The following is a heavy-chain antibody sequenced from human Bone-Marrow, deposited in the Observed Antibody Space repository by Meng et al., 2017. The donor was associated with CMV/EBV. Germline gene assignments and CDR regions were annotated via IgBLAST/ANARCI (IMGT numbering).Heavy chain of an antibody. CDR2: INHSGST. J-gene: IGHJ6*02. D-gene: IGHD3-3*01. Sequence: GSLRLSCAVYGGSFSGYYWSWIRQPPGKGLEWIGEINHSGSTNYNPSLKSRVTISVDTSKNQFSLKLSSVTAADTAVYYCARAVWSGYPYYYYGMDGWGQGTTVTVSS. CDR1: GGSFSGYY. CDR3: ARAVWSGYPYYYYGMDG. V-gene: IGHV4-34*01.